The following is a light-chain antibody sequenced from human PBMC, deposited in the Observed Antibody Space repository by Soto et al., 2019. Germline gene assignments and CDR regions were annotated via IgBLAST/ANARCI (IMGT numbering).Light chain of an antibody. CDR3: QQYNNWPPWT. Sequence: EIVLTQSPGTLSLSPGERATLSCRASQSVSSSYLAWYQQKPGQAPRLLISGTSRRATGIPDRFSGGGSGTDFTLTISRLEPEDFALYYCQQYNNWPPWTFGQGTKVDIK. CDR2: GTS. V-gene: IGKV3-20*01. J-gene: IGKJ1*01. CDR1: QSVSSSY.